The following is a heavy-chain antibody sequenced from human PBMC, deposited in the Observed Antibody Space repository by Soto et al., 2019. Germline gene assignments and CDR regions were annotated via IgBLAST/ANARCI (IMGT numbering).Heavy chain of an antibody. Sequence: ASVKVSCKASGGTFSSYAISWVRQAPGQGLEWMGGIIPIFGTANYAQKFQGRVTITADESTSTAYMELSGLRSEDTAVYYCARDLKAVAGIDYWGQGTLVTVSS. J-gene: IGHJ4*02. D-gene: IGHD6-19*01. CDR3: ARDLKAVAGIDY. CDR2: IIPIFGTA. CDR1: GGTFSSYA. V-gene: IGHV1-69*13.